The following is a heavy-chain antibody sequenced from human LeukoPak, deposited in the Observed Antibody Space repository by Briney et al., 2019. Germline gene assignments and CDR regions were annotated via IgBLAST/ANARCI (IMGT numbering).Heavy chain of an antibody. CDR1: GYSFTSYW. CDR3: ARWGLNSGYSTRFDY. V-gene: IGHV5-51*04. CDR2: IYPGDSDT. D-gene: IGHD3-22*01. Sequence: GESLKISCKGSGYSFTSYWIGWVRPMPGKGLEWMGIIYPGDSDTRYSPSFQGQVTISADKPISTAYLQWSSLKASDTAMYYCARWGLNSGYSTRFDYWGQGTLVTVSS. J-gene: IGHJ4*02.